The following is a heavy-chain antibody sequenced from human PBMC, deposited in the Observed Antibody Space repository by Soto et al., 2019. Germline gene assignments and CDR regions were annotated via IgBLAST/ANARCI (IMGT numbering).Heavy chain of an antibody. CDR3: ARDPNFSLTFHYYGMDV. V-gene: IGHV1-46*01. J-gene: IGHJ6*02. CDR2: INPDTGST. CDR1: GYTFTTYY. Sequence: QVQLVQSGAEVKKPGASVKSSCKASGYTFTTYYVHWVRQAPGQGLEWMGIINPDTGSTSSAQNFRGRVSVTRDTSTSTVYMELYSLSYDDTAVYYCARDPNFSLTFHYYGMDVWGRGTTVTVSS.